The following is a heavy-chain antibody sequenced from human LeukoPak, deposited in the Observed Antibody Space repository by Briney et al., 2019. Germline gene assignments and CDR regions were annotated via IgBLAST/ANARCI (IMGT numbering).Heavy chain of an antibody. J-gene: IGHJ4*02. CDR1: GFTFSSYA. CDR2: ISASGGTT. D-gene: IGHD3-3*01. V-gene: IGHV3-23*01. Sequence: PGGSLRLSCAASGFTFSSYAMNWVRQAPGKGLEWVSSISASGGTTYYADSVKGRFAISRDKSKNTLYLQMNSLRAEDTAVYYCAKGSGFWSGYPTDYWGQGTLVTVSS. CDR3: AKGSGFWSGYPTDY.